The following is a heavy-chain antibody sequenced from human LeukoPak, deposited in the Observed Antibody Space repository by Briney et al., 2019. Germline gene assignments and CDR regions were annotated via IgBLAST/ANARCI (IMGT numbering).Heavy chain of an antibody. J-gene: IGHJ4*02. V-gene: IGHV1-46*01. D-gene: IGHD1-26*01. CDR3: ARSGRGTYYYFDL. CDR2: INPSGGST. CDR1: GYTFTSYY. Sequence: GASVKVSCKASGYTFTSYYIHWVRQAPGQGLEWMGLINPSGGSTNYAQKFQGRVSMTADTSTSTAYMELRSLRSDDTAVYYCARSGRGTYYYFDLWGQGTLVTVSS.